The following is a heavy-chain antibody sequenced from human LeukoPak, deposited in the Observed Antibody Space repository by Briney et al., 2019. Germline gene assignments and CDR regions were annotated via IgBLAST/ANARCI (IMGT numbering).Heavy chain of an antibody. D-gene: IGHD2-15*01. CDR3: ARSSPVVVAATIDY. J-gene: IGHJ4*02. Sequence: GVSVKVSCKASGYTFTRYSMHWVRQAPGQGREWMGWLNPNSGGANYAQKFQGRVTMTRDTSISTAYMELSRLRSDDTAVYYCARSSPVVVAATIDYWGQGTLVTVSS. V-gene: IGHV1-2*02. CDR1: GYTFTRYS. CDR2: LNPNSGGA.